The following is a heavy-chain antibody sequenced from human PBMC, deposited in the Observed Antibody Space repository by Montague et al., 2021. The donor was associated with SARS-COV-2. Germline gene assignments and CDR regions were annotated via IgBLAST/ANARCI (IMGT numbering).Heavy chain of an antibody. V-gene: IGHV4-39*01. CDR2: IYYSGST. Sequence: SETLSLTCTVSGGSISSSSYYWGWIRQPPGKGLEWIGSIYYSGSTYYNPSLKSRVTISVDTSKNQFSLKLSSVTAADTAVYYCARSWLYYYYMDVWGQGTTVTVSS. CDR3: ARSWLYYYYMDV. J-gene: IGHJ6*03. CDR1: GGSISSSSYY. D-gene: IGHD6-13*01.